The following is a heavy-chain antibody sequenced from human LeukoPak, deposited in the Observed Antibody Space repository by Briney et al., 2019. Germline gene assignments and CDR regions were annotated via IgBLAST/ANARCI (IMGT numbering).Heavy chain of an antibody. Sequence: GGSLRLSCAGPGFTVRGNYMSWVRLAPGQGLEGVSVIYIGGRTNYADSVRGRFTISRDNSKNTLYLQMNSLRAEDTAVYYCARGRYEFSAGMDVWGQGTTVTVSS. CDR2: IYIGGRT. CDR1: GFTVRGNY. D-gene: IGHD3-3*01. J-gene: IGHJ6*02. V-gene: IGHV3-53*01. CDR3: ARGRYEFSAGMDV.